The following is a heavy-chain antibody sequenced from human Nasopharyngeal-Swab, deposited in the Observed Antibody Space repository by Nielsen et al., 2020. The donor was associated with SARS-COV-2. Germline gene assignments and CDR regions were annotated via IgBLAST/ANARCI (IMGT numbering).Heavy chain of an antibody. J-gene: IGHJ4*02. CDR2: IRSKGNTYAT. V-gene: IGHV3-73*01. CDR1: GFTFSDSA. D-gene: IGHD2-15*01. CDR3: TRCGGGCYSGRDY. Sequence: GESLKISCAASGFTFSDSAIHWVRQASGKGLEWVGRIRSKGNTYATAHAASVKGRFIIFRDDPTNTAYLQMNSLKTEDTAMYYCTRCGGGCYSGRDYWGQGTLVTVSS.